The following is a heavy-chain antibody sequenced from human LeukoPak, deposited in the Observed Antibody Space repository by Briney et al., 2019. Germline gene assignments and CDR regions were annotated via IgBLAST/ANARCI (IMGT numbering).Heavy chain of an antibody. CDR3: AKVSSPNTYYYDSSGYLDY. D-gene: IGHD3-22*01. V-gene: IGHV3-23*01. CDR1: GFTFTSYA. J-gene: IGHJ4*02. CDR2: ISGSGGST. Sequence: GGSLRLSCAASGFTFTSYAMTWVRQAPGKGLEWVSAISGSGGSTYYADSVKGRFTISRDNSKNTLYLQMNSLRAEDTAVYYCAKVSSPNTYYYDSSGYLDYWGQGTLVTVSS.